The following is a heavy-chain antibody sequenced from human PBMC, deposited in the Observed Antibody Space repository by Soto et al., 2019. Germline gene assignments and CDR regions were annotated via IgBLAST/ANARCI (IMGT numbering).Heavy chain of an antibody. D-gene: IGHD3-3*01. Sequence: GASVKVSCKASGGTFSSYAISWVRQAPGQGLEWMGGIIPIFGTANYAQKFQGRVTITADESTSTAYMELSSLRSEDTAVYYCARDSRRRGEYDFWSGYGTYGMDVWGQGTTVTVSS. J-gene: IGHJ6*02. V-gene: IGHV1-69*13. CDR3: ARDSRRRGEYDFWSGYGTYGMDV. CDR2: IIPIFGTA. CDR1: GGTFSSYA.